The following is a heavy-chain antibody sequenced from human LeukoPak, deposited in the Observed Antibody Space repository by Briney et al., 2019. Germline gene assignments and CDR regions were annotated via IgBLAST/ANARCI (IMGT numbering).Heavy chain of an antibody. CDR1: GFTFSNAW. CDR2: IQRKTDSGTT. V-gene: IGHV3-15*01. J-gene: IGHJ5*02. Sequence: GGSLRLSCAPSGFTFSNAWMSWVRQAPGKGLEWVGRIQRKTDSGTTDYAAPVKGRFTNSRDDSKNTLYLQMNSLKTDDTAVYYCTTELYCGGDCYPGAWGQGTLVSVSS. CDR3: TTELYCGGDCYPGA. D-gene: IGHD2-21*02.